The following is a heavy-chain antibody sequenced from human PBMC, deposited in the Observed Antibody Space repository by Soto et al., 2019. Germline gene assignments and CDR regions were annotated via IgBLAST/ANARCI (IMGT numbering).Heavy chain of an antibody. J-gene: IGHJ4*02. D-gene: IGHD6-19*01. CDR3: ARDKESGIAVAVFDY. Sequence: GASVKVSCKASGYTFTGYYMHWGRQAPGQGLEWMGWINPNSGGTNYAQKFQGWVTMTRDTSISTAYMELSRLRSDDTAVYYCARDKESGIAVAVFDYWGQGTLVTVSS. V-gene: IGHV1-2*04. CDR1: GYTFTGYY. CDR2: INPNSGGT.